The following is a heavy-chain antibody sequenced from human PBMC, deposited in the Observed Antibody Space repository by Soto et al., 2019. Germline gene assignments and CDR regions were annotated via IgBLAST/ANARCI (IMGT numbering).Heavy chain of an antibody. D-gene: IGHD3-3*01. CDR2: IYSGGST. Sequence: GGSLRLSCAASGFTVSSNYMSWVRQAPGKGLEWVSVIYSGGSTYYADSVKGRFTISRDNSKNTLYLQMNSLRAEDTAVYYCASMNTIFGVVPPNYYYYYMDVWGKGTTVTVSS. CDR3: ASMNTIFGVVPPNYYYYYMDV. V-gene: IGHV3-66*01. J-gene: IGHJ6*03. CDR1: GFTVSSNY.